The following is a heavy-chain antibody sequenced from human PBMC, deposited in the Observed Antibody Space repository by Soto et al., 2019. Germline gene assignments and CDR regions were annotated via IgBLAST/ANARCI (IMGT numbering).Heavy chain of an antibody. CDR1: DASISSGDYY. CDR2: IFYSGRT. D-gene: IGHD4-17*01. V-gene: IGHV4-30-4*01. Sequence: SETLSLTCTVSDASISSGDYYWTWIRQPPGKGLEWIAYIFYSGRTDYNPSLASRVTISVDTSKNIFSLKVNSVTAADTAVYYCARGNYSDYRSSFDFWGQGALVTVSS. CDR3: ARGNYSDYRSSFDF. J-gene: IGHJ4*02.